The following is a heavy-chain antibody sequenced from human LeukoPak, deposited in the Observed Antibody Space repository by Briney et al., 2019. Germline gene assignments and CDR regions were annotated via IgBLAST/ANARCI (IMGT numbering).Heavy chain of an antibody. CDR1: GGTFSSYA. J-gene: IGHJ4*02. V-gene: IGHV1-69*05. CDR3: AKETGYCSSTSCSAFDY. Sequence: SVKVSCKASGGTFSSYAISWVRQAPGQGLEWMGGIIPIFGTANYAQKFQGRVTITTDESTSTAYMELSSLRSEDTAVYYCAKETGYCSSTSCSAFDYWGQGTLVTVSS. CDR2: IIPIFGTA. D-gene: IGHD2-2*01.